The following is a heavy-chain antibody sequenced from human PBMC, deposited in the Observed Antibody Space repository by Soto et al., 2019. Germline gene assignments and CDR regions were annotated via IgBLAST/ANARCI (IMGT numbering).Heavy chain of an antibody. CDR3: ARGSGSFRDY. CDR2: IYYSGIT. Sequence: SDSLSLTSINFGRAISNYYWSWIRRPPGKGLEWIGYIYYSGITMYNPSLKSRVTISIDTSKSQFSLRLSSVTAADTAVYYCARGSGSFRDYWGQG. V-gene: IGHV4-59*01. J-gene: IGHJ4*02. D-gene: IGHD1-26*01. CDR1: GRAISNYY.